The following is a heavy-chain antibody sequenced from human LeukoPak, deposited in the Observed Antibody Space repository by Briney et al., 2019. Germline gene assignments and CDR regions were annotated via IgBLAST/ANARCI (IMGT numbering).Heavy chain of an antibody. J-gene: IGHJ4*02. D-gene: IGHD1-26*01. CDR1: GFTFSSYG. CDR2: IKQDGSEK. V-gene: IGHV3-7*01. Sequence: GGSLRLSCAASGFTFSSYGMHWVRQAPGKVLEWVANIKQDGSEKYYVDSVKGRFTISRDNAKNSLYLQMNSLRAEDTAVYYCARRRYSGSSQHFDYWGLGTLVTVSS. CDR3: ARRRYSGSSQHFDY.